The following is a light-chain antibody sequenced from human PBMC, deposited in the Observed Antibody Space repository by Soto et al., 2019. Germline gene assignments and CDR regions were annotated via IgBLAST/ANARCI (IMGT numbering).Light chain of an antibody. V-gene: IGKV3-20*01. CDR2: GVS. Sequence: EIVLTQSPGTLSLSPGERATLSCRASQSVNTKYLAWYQQKPGQAPRLLISGVSSRATGIPDRFSGSGSGTDFILTISRVEPEDFAVYYCQQFGTSSLVTLRPGTKVDI. CDR3: QQFGTSSLVT. CDR1: QSVNTKY. J-gene: IGKJ3*01.